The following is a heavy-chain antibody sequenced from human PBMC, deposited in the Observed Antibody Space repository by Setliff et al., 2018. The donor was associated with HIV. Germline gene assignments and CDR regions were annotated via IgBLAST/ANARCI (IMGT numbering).Heavy chain of an antibody. D-gene: IGHD2-15*01. CDR3: AKDGISGGAYPPYYFDY. CDR2: ISGTGGTT. Sequence: GGSLRLSCAASQFTFSSYAMSWVRQAPGKGLEWVSGISGTGGTTYSTDSVKGRFTISRDNSKNTLYLQMNRLRVEDTAVYYCAKDGISGGAYPPYYFDYWGHGTLVTVSS. J-gene: IGHJ4*01. V-gene: IGHV3-23*01. CDR1: QFTFSSYA.